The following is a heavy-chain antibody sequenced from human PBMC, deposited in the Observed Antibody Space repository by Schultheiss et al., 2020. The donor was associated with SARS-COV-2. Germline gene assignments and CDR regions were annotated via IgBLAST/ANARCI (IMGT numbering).Heavy chain of an antibody. Sequence: GESLKISCAASGFTFSSYGMHWVRQAPGKGLEWVSTISDSGGSTYYADSVKGRFTISRDNSKNTLYLQMNSLRAEDTAVYYCAKDLEMATISTADIGCAYWGQGTLVTVSS. D-gene: IGHD5-24*01. CDR2: ISDSGGST. CDR3: AKDLEMATISTADIGCAY. CDR1: GFTFSSYG. J-gene: IGHJ4*02. V-gene: IGHV3-23*01.